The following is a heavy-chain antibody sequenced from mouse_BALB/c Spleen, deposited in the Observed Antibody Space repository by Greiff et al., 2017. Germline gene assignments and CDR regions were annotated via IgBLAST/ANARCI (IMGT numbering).Heavy chain of an antibody. CDR3: ARSGRATGFAY. D-gene: IGHD3-1*01. CDR2: INPSSGYT. V-gene: IGHV1-4*01. Sequence: VQLQQSGADLVRPGASVKMSCKASGYTFTSYTMHWVKQRPGQGLEWIGYINPSSGYTNYNQKFKDKATLTADKSSSTAYMQLSSLTSEDSAVYYCARSGRATGFAYWGQGTLVTVSA. J-gene: IGHJ3*01. CDR1: GYTFTSYT.